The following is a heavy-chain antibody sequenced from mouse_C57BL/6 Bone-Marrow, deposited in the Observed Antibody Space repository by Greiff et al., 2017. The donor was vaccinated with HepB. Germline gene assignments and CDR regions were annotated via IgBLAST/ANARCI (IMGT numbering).Heavy chain of an antibody. D-gene: IGHD1-1*01. CDR3: ARYYYGSSIFDY. CDR2: ISYDGSN. J-gene: IGHJ2*01. CDR1: GYSITSGYY. Sequence: VQLQQSGPGLVKPSQSLSLTCSVTGYSITSGYYWNWIRQFPGNKLEWMGYISYDGSNNYNPSLKNRISITRDTSKNQFFLKLNSVTTEDTATYYCARYYYGSSIFDYWGQGTTLTVSS. V-gene: IGHV3-6*01.